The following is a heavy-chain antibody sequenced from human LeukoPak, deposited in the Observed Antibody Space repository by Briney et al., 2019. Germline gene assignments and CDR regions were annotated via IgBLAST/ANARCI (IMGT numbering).Heavy chain of an antibody. CDR2: IYSGGDT. V-gene: IGHV3-53*05. Sequence: GGSLRLSCAVSGFIVSSNYMSWVRQAPGKGPEWVSVIYSGGDTYYADSVKGRFTVSRDNSKNTLYLQMNSLRAEDTAVYYCARDNRIAAAGASSPDYWGQGTLVTVSS. CDR3: ARDNRIAAAGASSPDY. CDR1: GFIVSSNY. D-gene: IGHD6-13*01. J-gene: IGHJ4*02.